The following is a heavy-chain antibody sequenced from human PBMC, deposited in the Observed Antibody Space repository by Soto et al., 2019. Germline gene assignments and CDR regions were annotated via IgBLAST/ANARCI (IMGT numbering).Heavy chain of an antibody. Sequence: QVQLQQWGAGLLKPSETLSLTCAVYGGSFSGYYWSWIRQPPGKGLEWIGEINHSGSTNYNPSLKSIVTISVDTSKNQFALKLSSVTAAETAVYYCASAVSYGDYVSRWFDPWGQGTLVTVSS. V-gene: IGHV4-34*01. D-gene: IGHD4-17*01. J-gene: IGHJ5*02. CDR1: GGSFSGYY. CDR2: INHSGST. CDR3: ASAVSYGDYVSRWFDP.